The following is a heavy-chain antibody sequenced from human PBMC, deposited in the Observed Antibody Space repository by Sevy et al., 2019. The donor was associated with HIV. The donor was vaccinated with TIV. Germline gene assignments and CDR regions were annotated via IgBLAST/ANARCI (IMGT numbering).Heavy chain of an antibody. V-gene: IGHV3-30-3*01. CDR1: GFTFSSYA. J-gene: IGHJ4*02. CDR3: ARSYLYGSGSYPYDY. CDR2: ISYDGSNK. Sequence: GGSLRLSCAASGFTFSSYAMHWVRQAPGKGLEWVAVISYDGSNKYYADSVKGRFTISRDNSKNTLYLQMNSLRAEDTAVYYCARSYLYGSGSYPYDYWVQGTLVTVSS. D-gene: IGHD3-10*01.